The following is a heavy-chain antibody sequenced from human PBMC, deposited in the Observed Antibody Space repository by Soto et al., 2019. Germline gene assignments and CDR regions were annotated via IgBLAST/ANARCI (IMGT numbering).Heavy chain of an antibody. CDR2: IYYSGST. D-gene: IGHD3-10*01. Sequence: QVQLQESGPGLVKPSQTLSLTCTVSGGSISSGGYYWSWIRQHPGKGLEWIGYIYYSGSTYYNPYHKSRVTISVDTSKNQFSLKLSSVTAADTAVYYCARDPVVQGAFDYWGQGTLVTVSS. V-gene: IGHV4-31*03. CDR1: GGSISSGGYY. J-gene: IGHJ4*02. CDR3: ARDPVVQGAFDY.